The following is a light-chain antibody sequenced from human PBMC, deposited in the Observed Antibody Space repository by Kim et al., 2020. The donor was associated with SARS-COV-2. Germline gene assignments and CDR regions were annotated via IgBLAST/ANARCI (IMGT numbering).Light chain of an antibody. CDR2: QDS. Sequence: YELTQPPSVSVSPGQTASITCSGDKLGDKYACWYQQKPGQSPVLVIYQDSKRPSGIPERFSGSNSGNTATLTISGTQAMDEADYYCQAWDSSTDYVFGTGTKVTVL. J-gene: IGLJ1*01. CDR3: QAWDSSTDYV. CDR1: KLGDKY. V-gene: IGLV3-1*01.